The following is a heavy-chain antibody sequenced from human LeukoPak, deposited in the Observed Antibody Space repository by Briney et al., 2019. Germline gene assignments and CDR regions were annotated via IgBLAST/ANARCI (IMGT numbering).Heavy chain of an antibody. CDR2: ISYDGADK. J-gene: IGHJ4*02. Sequence: GGSLRLSCAASGFTCRGSANSFVRQAPGKGLEWVAAISYDGADKYYADSVKGRFTISRDNSKNTLYLIMNSLRAEDTAVYSCATALLRDFDCRYDYWGQGTLVTVSS. V-gene: IGHV3-30*03. D-gene: IGHD3-9*01. CDR3: ATALLRDFDCRYDY. CDR1: GFTCRGSA.